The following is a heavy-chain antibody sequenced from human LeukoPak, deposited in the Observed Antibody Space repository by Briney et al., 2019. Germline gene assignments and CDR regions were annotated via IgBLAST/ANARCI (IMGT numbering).Heavy chain of an antibody. J-gene: IGHJ5*02. V-gene: IGHV1-8*02. CDR2: MNPNSGNT. CDR3: ASIGFDWLCP. Sequence: GASVKVSCKASGYTFTGYYMHWVRQAPGQGLEWMGWMNPNSGNTGYAQKFQGRVTMTRNTSISTAYMELSSLRSEDTAVYYCASIGFDWLCPWGQGTLVTVSS. CDR1: GYTFTGYY. D-gene: IGHD2-15*01.